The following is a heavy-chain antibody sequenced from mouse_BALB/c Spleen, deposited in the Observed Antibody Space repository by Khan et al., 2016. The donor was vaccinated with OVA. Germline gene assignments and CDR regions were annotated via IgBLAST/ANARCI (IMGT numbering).Heavy chain of an antibody. D-gene: IGHD3-1*01. Sequence: VQLKESGPELVKPGASVKMSCKASGYTFTSYVMHWVKQKPGQGLEWIGYINPHNDGTKYNEKFKGKATLTSDKSSTTAYMELSSLTSEDSAVYYCARGGGLGYWGQGTTRTVSS. CDR2: INPHNDGT. J-gene: IGHJ2*01. CDR1: GYTFTSYV. V-gene: IGHV1S136*01. CDR3: ARGGGLGY.